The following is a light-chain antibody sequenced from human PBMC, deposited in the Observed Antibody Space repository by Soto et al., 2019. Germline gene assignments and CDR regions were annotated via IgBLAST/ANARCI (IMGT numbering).Light chain of an antibody. CDR2: AAS. J-gene: IGKJ4*01. Sequence: AIRMTQSPSSFSASTGDRVTITCRASQGISSYLAWYHQKPGKASKLLIYAASTLQSGVPSRFSGSGSGTDFTLTISCLQSEDFATYYCQQYYSYPPTFGGGTKVEIK. V-gene: IGKV1-8*01. CDR3: QQYYSYPPT. CDR1: QGISSY.